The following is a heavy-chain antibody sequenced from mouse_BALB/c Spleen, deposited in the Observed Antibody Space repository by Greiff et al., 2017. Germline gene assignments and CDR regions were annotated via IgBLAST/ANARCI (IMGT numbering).Heavy chain of an antibody. CDR3: ARSGYRYDPAMDY. Sequence: VQLQQSGAELARPGASVKMSCKASGYTFTSYTMHWVKQRPGQGLEWIGYINPSSGYTNYNQKFKDKATLTADKSSSTAYMQLSSLTSEDSAVYYCARSGYRYDPAMDYWGQGTSVTVSS. CDR2: INPSSGYT. D-gene: IGHD2-14*01. V-gene: IGHV1-4*01. CDR1: GYTFTSYT. J-gene: IGHJ4*01.